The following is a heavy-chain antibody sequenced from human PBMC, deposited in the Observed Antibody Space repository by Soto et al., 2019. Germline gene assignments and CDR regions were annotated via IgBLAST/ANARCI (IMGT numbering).Heavy chain of an antibody. V-gene: IGHV3-21*01. CDR1: GFTFSSYS. Sequence: GGSLRLSCAASGFTFSSYSMNWVRQAPGKGLEWVSSISSSSSYIYYADSVKGRFTISRDNAKNPLYLQMNSLRAEDTAVYYCARDATRGWGISTSCSDYWGQGTLVTVSS. J-gene: IGHJ4*02. D-gene: IGHD2-2*01. CDR2: ISSSSSYI. CDR3: ARDATRGWGISTSCSDY.